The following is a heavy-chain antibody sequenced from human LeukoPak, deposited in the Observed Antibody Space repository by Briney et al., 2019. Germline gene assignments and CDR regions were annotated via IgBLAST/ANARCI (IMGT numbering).Heavy chain of an antibody. V-gene: IGHV3-30-3*01. CDR3: ARGTVWPISDAFDI. CDR2: ISYDGSNK. J-gene: IGHJ3*02. CDR1: GFTFSSYA. D-gene: IGHD4-17*01. Sequence: GGSLRLSCAASGFTFSSYAMHWVRQAPGKGLEWVAVISYDGSNKYCADSVEGRFTISRDNSKNTLYLQMNSLRAEDTAVYYCARGTVWPISDAFDIWGQGTMVTVSS.